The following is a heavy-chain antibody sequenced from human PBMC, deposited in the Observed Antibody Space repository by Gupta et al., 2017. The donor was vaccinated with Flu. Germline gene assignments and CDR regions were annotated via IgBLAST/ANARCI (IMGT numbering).Heavy chain of an antibody. V-gene: IGHV1-3*01. CDR2: INAGNGNT. CDR3: ARDGVGRAVAGTYDY. CDR1: GYTFTSYA. J-gene: IGHJ4*02. D-gene: IGHD6-19*01. Sequence: QVQLVQSGAEVKKPGASVKVSCKASGYTFTSYAMHWVRQAPGQRLEWMGWINAGNGNTKYSQKFQGRVTITRDTSASTAYMELSSLRSEDTAVYYCARDGVGRAVAGTYDYWGQGTLVTVSS.